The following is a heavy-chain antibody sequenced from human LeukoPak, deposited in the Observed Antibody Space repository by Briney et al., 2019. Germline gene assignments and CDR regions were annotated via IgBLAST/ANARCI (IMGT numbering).Heavy chain of an antibody. J-gene: IGHJ4*02. CDR1: SGSINSYY. CDR2: IYYSGRT. Sequence: SETLSLTCTVSSGSINSYYWSWVRQPPGKGLEYIGYIYYSGRTHYNPSLKSRVTISVDTSKNQFSLSLSSVTAADTAVYYCAGIQLWSSDYWGQGTLVTVSS. V-gene: IGHV4-59*01. CDR3: AGIQLWSSDY. D-gene: IGHD5-18*01.